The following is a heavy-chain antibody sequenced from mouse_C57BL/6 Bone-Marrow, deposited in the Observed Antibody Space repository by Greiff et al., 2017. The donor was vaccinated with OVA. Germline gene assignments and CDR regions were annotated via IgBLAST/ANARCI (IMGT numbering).Heavy chain of an antibody. Sequence: EVKLVESGGGLVQPKGSLKLSCAASGFSFNTYAMNWVRQAPGKGLEWVARIRSKSNNYATYYADSVKDRFTISRADSESMLYLQMNNLKTEDTAMYYCVRSYYGRAMDYWGQGTSVTVSS. D-gene: IGHD2-10*01. J-gene: IGHJ4*01. V-gene: IGHV10-1*01. CDR3: VRSYYGRAMDY. CDR2: IRSKSNNYAT. CDR1: GFSFNTYA.